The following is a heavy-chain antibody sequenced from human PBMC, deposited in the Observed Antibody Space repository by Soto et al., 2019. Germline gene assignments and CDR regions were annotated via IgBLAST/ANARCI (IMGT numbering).Heavy chain of an antibody. CDR3: ARNRLDGYDFDS. Sequence: SETLSLTCTVSNGSISSSNWWSWVRQPPGKGLEWIGEVAQNGYIGSIPSLKSRLTILLDKPTNRFSLRLTSVTAADTAVYYCARNRLDGYDFDSWGQGILVTVSS. V-gene: IGHV4-4*02. D-gene: IGHD5-12*01. CDR2: VAQNGYI. CDR1: NGSISSSNW. J-gene: IGHJ4*02.